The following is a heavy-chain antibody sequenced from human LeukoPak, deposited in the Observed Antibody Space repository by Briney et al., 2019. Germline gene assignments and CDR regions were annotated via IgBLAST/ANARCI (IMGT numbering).Heavy chain of an antibody. V-gene: IGHV4-39*01. CDR2: IYYSGST. Sequence: SETLSLTCTVSGGSISSSSYYWGWIRQPPGKGLEWIGSIYYSGSTYYNPSLKSRVTISVDTSKNQFSLKLSSVTAADTAVYYCASQLGYCSSTSCYADKVDYWGQGTLVTASS. CDR3: ASQLGYCSSTSCYADKVDY. D-gene: IGHD2-2*01. J-gene: IGHJ4*02. CDR1: GGSISSSSYY.